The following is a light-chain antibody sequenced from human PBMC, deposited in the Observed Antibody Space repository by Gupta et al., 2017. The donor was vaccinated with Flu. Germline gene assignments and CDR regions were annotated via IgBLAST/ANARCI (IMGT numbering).Light chain of an antibody. J-gene: IGKJ1*01. CDR2: RAY. Sequence: DIQMTQSPSTLSASVGDRVTSTCRASQNVTTWLAWYQQSPGKAPKLLIYRAYTLKDGVTSSFSGSGPGTEFTLTSSGPRHDDFETYDCQHYNSFSFGHGTNVEIK. CDR1: QNVTTW. CDR3: QHYNSFS. V-gene: IGKV1-5*03.